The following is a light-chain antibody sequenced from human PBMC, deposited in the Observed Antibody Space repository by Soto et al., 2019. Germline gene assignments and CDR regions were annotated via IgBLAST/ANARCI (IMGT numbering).Light chain of an antibody. CDR2: RDD. J-gene: IGLJ2*01. CDR1: NIGSKN. Sequence: SSELTQPLSVSVALGQTARITCGGNNIGSKNVHWYQQKPGQAPVMVIYRDDNRPSGIPERFSGFHSGNTATLTISRAQAGDDADYYCQVWDSSAAYVVFGGGTKLTVL. V-gene: IGLV3-9*01. CDR3: QVWDSSAAYVV.